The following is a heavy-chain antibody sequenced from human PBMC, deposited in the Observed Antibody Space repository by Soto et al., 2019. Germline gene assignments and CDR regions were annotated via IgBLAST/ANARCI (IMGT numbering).Heavy chain of an antibody. J-gene: IGHJ6*02. CDR2: IIPIFGTA. D-gene: IGHD3-3*01. Sequence: GASVKVSCKASGGTFSSYAISWVRQAPGQGLEWMGGIIPIFGTANYAQKFQGRVTITADESTSTAYMELSSLRSEDTAVYYCARVRLYDFSLPPYYGMDVWGQGTTVTVSS. V-gene: IGHV1-69*13. CDR1: GGTFSSYA. CDR3: ARVRLYDFSLPPYYGMDV.